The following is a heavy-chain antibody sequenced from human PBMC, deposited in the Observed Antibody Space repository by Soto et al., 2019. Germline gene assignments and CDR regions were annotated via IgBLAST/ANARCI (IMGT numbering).Heavy chain of an antibody. CDR3: SADPIAVAGKGPDY. J-gene: IGHJ4*02. CDR2: ISGSGGST. D-gene: IGHD6-19*01. CDR1: GFTFSSYA. Sequence: SLRLSCAASGFTFSSYAMSWVRQAPGKGLEWVSAISGSGGSTYYADSVKGRFTISRDNSKNTLYLQMNSLRAEDTAVYYCSADPIAVAGKGPDYWGQGTLVTVSS. V-gene: IGHV3-23*01.